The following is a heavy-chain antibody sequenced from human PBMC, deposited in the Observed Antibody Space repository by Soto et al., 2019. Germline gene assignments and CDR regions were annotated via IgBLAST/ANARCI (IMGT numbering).Heavy chain of an antibody. J-gene: IGHJ4*02. CDR1: GGSFSGYY. D-gene: IGHD5-12*01. CDR3: ASGGQTIIPKD. Sequence: SETLSLTCAVYGGSFSGYYWSWIRQPPGKGLDWMGEINHGGSTNYNPSLKSRVTISIDTSKNQFSLKLSSVTAADTAVYYCASGGQTIIPKDWGQGTLVTVSS. CDR2: INHGGST. V-gene: IGHV4-34*01.